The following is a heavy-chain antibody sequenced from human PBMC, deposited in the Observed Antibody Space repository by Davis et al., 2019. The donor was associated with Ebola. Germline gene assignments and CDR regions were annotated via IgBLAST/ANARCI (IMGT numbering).Heavy chain of an antibody. J-gene: IGHJ6*02. D-gene: IGHD2-2*01. CDR2: IKTDGSTT. V-gene: IGHV3-74*01. CDR1: GFTFSNYY. CDR3: VRDTSHQSPHWLYYFYGMDV. Sequence: HTGGSLRLSCAASGFTFSNYYMHWVRQAPGKGLEWVARIKTDGSTTRYADSVKGRFTISRDNTKNTLYLQMNSLRGEDTAVYYCVRDTSHQSPHWLYYFYGMDVWGQGTTVTVSS.